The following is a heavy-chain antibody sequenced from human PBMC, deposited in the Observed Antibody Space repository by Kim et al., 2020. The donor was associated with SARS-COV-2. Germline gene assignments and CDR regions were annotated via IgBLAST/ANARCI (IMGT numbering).Heavy chain of an antibody. V-gene: IGHV3-30*04. CDR2: ISYDGSNK. J-gene: IGHJ3*02. Sequence: GGSLRLSCAASGFTFSSYAMHWVRQAPGKGLEWVAVISYDGSNKYYADSVKGRFTISRDNSKNTLYLQMNSLRAEDTAVYYCAKVKSGCYFHDFDIWGQG. CDR1: GFTFSSYA. CDR3: AKVKSGCYFHDFDI. D-gene: IGHD1-26*01.